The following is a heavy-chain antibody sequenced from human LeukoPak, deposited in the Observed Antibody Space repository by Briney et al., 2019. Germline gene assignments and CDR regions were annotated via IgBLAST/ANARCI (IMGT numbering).Heavy chain of an antibody. CDR3: ARHIVVVPAAHNWFDP. CDR1: GGSISSSSYY. D-gene: IGHD2-2*01. J-gene: IGHJ5*02. CDR2: IYYSGST. V-gene: IGHV4-39*01. Sequence: PSETLSLTCTVSGGSISSSSYYWGWIRQPPGKGLEWIGSIYYSGSTYYNPSLKSRVTISVDTSKNQFSLKLSSVTAADTAVYYCARHIVVVPAAHNWFDPWSQGTLVTVSS.